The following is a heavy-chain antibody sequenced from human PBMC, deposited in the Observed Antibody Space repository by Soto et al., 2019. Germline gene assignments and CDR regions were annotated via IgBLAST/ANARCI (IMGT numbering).Heavy chain of an antibody. Sequence: SVKVSCKASGGTFSSYAISWVRQAPGQGLEWMGGIIPIFGTANYAQKFQGRVTVTADESTSTAYMELSSLRSEDTAVYYCASCDYGRAPGEFDYWGQGTLVTVSS. V-gene: IGHV1-69*13. CDR2: IIPIFGTA. CDR3: ASCDYGRAPGEFDY. J-gene: IGHJ4*02. D-gene: IGHD3-10*01. CDR1: GGTFSSYA.